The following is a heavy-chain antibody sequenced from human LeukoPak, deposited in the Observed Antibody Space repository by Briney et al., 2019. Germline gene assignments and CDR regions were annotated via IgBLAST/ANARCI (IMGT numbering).Heavy chain of an antibody. J-gene: IGHJ6*02. V-gene: IGHV1-18*01. Sequence: ASVKVSCKASGYIFISYGISWVRQAPGQGLEWMGWISAYNGNTKYAQKLQGRVTMTTDTSTSTAYMELRSLRSDDTAVYYCARHGKGPDTSSSYYFAMDVWGQGTTVTVSS. CDR2: ISAYNGNT. D-gene: IGHD1-26*01. CDR1: GYIFISYG. CDR3: ARHGKGPDTSSSYYFAMDV.